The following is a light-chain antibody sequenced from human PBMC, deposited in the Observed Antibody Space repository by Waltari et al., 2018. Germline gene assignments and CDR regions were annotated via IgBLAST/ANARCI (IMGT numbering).Light chain of an antibody. J-gene: IGKJ1*01. CDR3: QQYYTILRT. CDR2: WAS. V-gene: IGKV4-1*01. CDR1: QSVLYSSNNKNF. Sequence: DIVMTQSPDSLAVSLGERATINCKSSQSVLYSSNNKNFLAWYQQKPRQPPRLLIYWASTRESWVPDRFSGRGSGTNFTLTIDSLQAEDVAVYYCQQYYTILRTFGQGTKVEIK.